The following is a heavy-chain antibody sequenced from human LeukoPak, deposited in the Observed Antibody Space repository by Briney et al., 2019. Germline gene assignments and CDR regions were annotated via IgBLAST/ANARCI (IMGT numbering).Heavy chain of an antibody. D-gene: IGHD3-16*01. J-gene: IGHJ5*02. Sequence: GGSLRLSCAASGFTISDYWMTWVRQAPGKGLEWVANIKQDASERTYVDFVKGRFTISRDNAKNSIFLQMNSLRVEDMATYYCVRDGGTDWYDPWGQGTLVSVSS. CDR3: VRDGGTDWYDP. CDR1: GFTISDYW. V-gene: IGHV3-7*01. CDR2: IKQDASER.